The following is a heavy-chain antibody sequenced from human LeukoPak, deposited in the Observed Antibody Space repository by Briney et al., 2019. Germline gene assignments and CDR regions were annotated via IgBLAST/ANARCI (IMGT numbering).Heavy chain of an antibody. CDR3: ARDETNFIDY. J-gene: IGHJ4*02. CDR1: GFTFSSYS. Sequence: GGSPRLSCAAPGFTFSSYSMNWVRQAPAKGLEWVSSISSSSSYIYYADSVKGRFTISRDNAKNSLYLQMNSLRAEDTAVYYCARDETNFIDYWGQGTLVTVSS. CDR2: ISSSSSYI. V-gene: IGHV3-21*01. D-gene: IGHD4/OR15-4a*01.